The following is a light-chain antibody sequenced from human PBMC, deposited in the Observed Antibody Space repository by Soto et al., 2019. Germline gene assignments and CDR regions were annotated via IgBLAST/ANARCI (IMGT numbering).Light chain of an antibody. CDR3: QTWGTGIHVV. V-gene: IGLV4-69*01. Sequence: QPVLTQSPSASASLGASVKLTCTLSSAHSSFAIAWHQQQPEKGPRYLMKLNSDGSHTKGDGIPDRFSGSSSGAERYLTISRLQSEDEADYYCQTWGTGIHVVFGGGTKVTVL. CDR2: LNSDGSH. CDR1: SAHSSFA. J-gene: IGLJ2*01.